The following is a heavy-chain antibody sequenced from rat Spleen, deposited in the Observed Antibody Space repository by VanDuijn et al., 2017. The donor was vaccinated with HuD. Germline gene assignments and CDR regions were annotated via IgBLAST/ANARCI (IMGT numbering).Heavy chain of an antibody. CDR2: ITNTGGST. D-gene: IGHD4-3*01. CDR3: TRDEFGVRGAY. Sequence: EVQLVESGGGLVQPGRSMKLSCAVSGFTFSDNYMAWVRQAPTKGLEWVASITNTGGSTYYPDSVKGRFTISRDNAKSTLYLQMNSLRSEDTATYYCTRDEFGVRGAYWGQGVMVTVSS. CDR1: GFTFSDNY. V-gene: IGHV5-20*01. J-gene: IGHJ2*01.